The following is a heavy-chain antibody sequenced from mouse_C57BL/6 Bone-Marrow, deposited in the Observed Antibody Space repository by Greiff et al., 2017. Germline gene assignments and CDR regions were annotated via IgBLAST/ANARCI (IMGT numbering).Heavy chain of an antibody. Sequence: EESGPGLVKPSQSLSLTCSVTGYSITSGYYWNWIRQFPGNKLEWMGYISYDGSNNYNPSLKNRISITRDTSKNQFFLKLNSVTTEDTATYYCAKSFFAYWGQGTLVTVSA. V-gene: IGHV3-6*01. CDR1: GYSITSGYY. J-gene: IGHJ3*01. CDR3: AKSFFAY. CDR2: ISYDGSN.